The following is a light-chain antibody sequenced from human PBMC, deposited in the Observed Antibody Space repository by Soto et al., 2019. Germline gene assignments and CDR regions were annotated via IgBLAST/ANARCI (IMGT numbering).Light chain of an antibody. J-gene: IGKJ2*01. V-gene: IGKV1-5*03. CDR1: QSISGW. Sequence: DIQMTQSPSTLSASVGDRVTITCRASQSISGWLAWYQQKPGTAPKLLIYEASTLESGVPSRFSGSRSGTEFTLTVSSLQPDDFATYYCQQYNDSFPYTFGQGTKVDIK. CDR2: EAS. CDR3: QQYNDSFPYT.